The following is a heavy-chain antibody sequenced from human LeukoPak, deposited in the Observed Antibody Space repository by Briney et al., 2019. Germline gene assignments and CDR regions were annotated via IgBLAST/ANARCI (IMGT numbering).Heavy chain of an antibody. J-gene: IGHJ4*02. D-gene: IGHD1-26*01. V-gene: IGHV4-59*01. CDR2: IYYSGST. Sequence: SETLSLTCTVSGGSISSYSWSWIRQPAGKGLEWIGYIYYSGSTNYNPSLKSRVTISVDTSKNQFSLKLSSVTAADTAVYYCARAWDLYYFDYWGQGTLVTVSS. CDR3: ARAWDLYYFDY. CDR1: GGSISSYS.